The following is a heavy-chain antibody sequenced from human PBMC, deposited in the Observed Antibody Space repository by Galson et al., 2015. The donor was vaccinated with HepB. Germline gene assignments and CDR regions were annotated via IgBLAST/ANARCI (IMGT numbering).Heavy chain of an antibody. J-gene: IGHJ6*03. CDR1: GFAFSSYA. CDR2: ISGSGGST. Sequence: LRLSCSASGFAFSSYAMIWVRQAPGKGLEWVSAISGSGGSTYYADSVKGRFTISRDNSKNTLYLRMNSQRAEDTAVYYCAKKGYSSPLYYMDVWGKGTTVTVSS. V-gene: IGHV3-23*01. CDR3: AKKGYSSPLYYMDV. D-gene: IGHD6-13*01.